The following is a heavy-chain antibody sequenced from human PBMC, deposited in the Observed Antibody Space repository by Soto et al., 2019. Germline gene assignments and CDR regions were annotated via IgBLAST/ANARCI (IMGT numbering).Heavy chain of an antibody. V-gene: IGHV1-18*01. CDR1: GYTFTSYG. D-gene: IGHD2-2*01. J-gene: IGHJ6*02. Sequence: QVQLVQSGAEVKKPGASVKVSCKASGYTFTSYGISWVRQAPGQGLEWMGWISAYNGNTNYAQKLQGRVTMTTDPSTSTAYMGLRSLCSDDTSGYYCAMEAVLVPAANHYDYYCMDGGGQVNTVTVSS. CDR3: AMEAVLVPAANHYDYYCMDG. CDR2: ISAYNGNT.